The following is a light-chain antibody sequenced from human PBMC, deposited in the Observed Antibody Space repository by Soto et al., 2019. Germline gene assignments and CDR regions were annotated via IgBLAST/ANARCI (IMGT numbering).Light chain of an antibody. V-gene: IGKV1-8*01. J-gene: IGKJ1*01. CDR1: QGISSY. Sequence: AIRMTQSPSSLSASTGDRFTITCRASQGISSYLSWYQQKPGKAPKLLIYAASTLQSGVPSRLSGSGPGTDFTLTISCLQSEDFATYYCQQYYSYPRTFGQGTKVDIK. CDR2: AAS. CDR3: QQYYSYPRT.